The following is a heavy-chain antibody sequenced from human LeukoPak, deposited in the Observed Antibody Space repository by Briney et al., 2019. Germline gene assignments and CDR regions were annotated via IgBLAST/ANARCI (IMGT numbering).Heavy chain of an antibody. D-gene: IGHD5/OR15-5a*01. Sequence: GGSLRLSCAASGFNFNDYAMHWVRQTPGQGLEGVSLISWDGISTYYADSLKGRFTISRDNTEKSLFLHINSLRPEDTALYYCARSVRNYYYYIDVWGKGTMVTVS. V-gene: IGHV3-43*01. CDR3: ARSVRNYYYYIDV. CDR1: GFNFNDYA. J-gene: IGHJ6*03. CDR2: ISWDGIST.